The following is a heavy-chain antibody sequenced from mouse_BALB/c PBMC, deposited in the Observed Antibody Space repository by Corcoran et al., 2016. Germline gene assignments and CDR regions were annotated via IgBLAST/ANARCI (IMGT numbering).Heavy chain of an antibody. CDR2: INTYTGEP. V-gene: IGHV9-3-1*01. CDR1: GYTVTKYG. Sequence: QIQLVQSGPELKKPGETVKISCKASGYTVTKYGMNWVKQAPGKGLKWMGWINTYTGEPTYADDFKGRFAFSLETSASTAYLQINNLKNEDTATYFCAREPYAMDYWGQGTSVTVSS. J-gene: IGHJ4*01. CDR3: AREPYAMDY.